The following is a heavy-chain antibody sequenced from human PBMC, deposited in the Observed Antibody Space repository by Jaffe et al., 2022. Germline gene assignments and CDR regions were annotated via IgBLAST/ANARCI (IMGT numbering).Heavy chain of an antibody. CDR2: INRSGST. CDR1: GGSLGTYY. V-gene: IGHV4-34*01. CDR3: ARGLLLWFGELGRPLHWFNP. Sequence: QVQLQQWGAGLLKPSETLSLTCGVFGGSLGTYYWSWIRQTPGKGLEWIGEINRSGSTNYNPSLNGRVNMSVDTSKAHFSLKMISVTAADTAVYYCARGLLLWFGELGRPLHWFNPWGQGTLVTVSS. D-gene: IGHD3-10*01. J-gene: IGHJ5*02.